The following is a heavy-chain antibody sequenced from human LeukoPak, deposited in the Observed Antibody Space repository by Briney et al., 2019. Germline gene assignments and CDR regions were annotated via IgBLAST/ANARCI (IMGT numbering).Heavy chain of an antibody. J-gene: IGHJ6*02. D-gene: IGHD6-6*01. CDR1: GFTFSNYA. CDR2: ISGSGGST. Sequence: GGSLRLSCAASGFTFSNYAMSWVRQAPGRGLEWVSVISGSGGSTYYADSVKGRFTISRDNFKNTLYLQMNSLRAEDTAVYYCARDLVSSSSSRDYYYAVDVWGQGTTVTVSS. V-gene: IGHV3-23*01. CDR3: ARDLVSSSSSRDYYYAVDV.